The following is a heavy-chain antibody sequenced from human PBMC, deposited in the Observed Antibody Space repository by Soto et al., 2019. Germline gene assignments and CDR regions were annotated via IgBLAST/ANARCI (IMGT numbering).Heavy chain of an antibody. D-gene: IGHD3-3*01. CDR1: GYTFTSYY. V-gene: IGHV1-8*02. J-gene: IGHJ3*02. CDR3: ARSYYDFWSGGGIAFDI. Sequence: ASVKVSCKASGYTFTSYYMHWVRQAPGQGLERMGWMNPNSGNTGYAQKFQGRVTMTRNTSISTAYMELSSLRSEDTAVYYCARSYYDFWSGGGIAFDIWGQGTMVTVSS. CDR2: MNPNSGNT.